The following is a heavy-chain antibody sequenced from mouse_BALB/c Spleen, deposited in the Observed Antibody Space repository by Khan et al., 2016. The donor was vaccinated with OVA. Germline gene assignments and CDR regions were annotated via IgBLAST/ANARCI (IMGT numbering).Heavy chain of an antibody. V-gene: IGHV3-2*02. J-gene: IGHJ2*01. CDR1: GYSIPSGYA. D-gene: IGHD1-1*01. CDR2: ISYSGGT. Sequence: EVKLLESGPGLVKPSQSLSLTCPVTGYSIPSGYAWNWIRQFPGNKLEWMGYISYSGGTSYNPSLKSRISITRDTSKNQFFLQLNSVTTEDTATYYCARGNYYGYYFDYWGQGTPLTVSS. CDR3: ARGNYYGYYFDY.